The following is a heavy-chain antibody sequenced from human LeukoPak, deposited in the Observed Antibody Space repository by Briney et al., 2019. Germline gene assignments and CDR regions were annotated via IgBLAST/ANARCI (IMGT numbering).Heavy chain of an antibody. V-gene: IGHV3-9*01. CDR3: ANRKTSGDFYYFDC. J-gene: IGHJ4*02. Sequence: GGSLRLSCAASGFTFDDYAMHWVRQAPGKGLEWVSGISWNSGSIGYADSVKGRFTISRDNSKNTLYLHMSSLRAEDTAIYYCANRKTSGDFYYFDCWGQGTLVTVSS. CDR1: GFTFDDYA. CDR2: ISWNSGSI. D-gene: IGHD4-17*01.